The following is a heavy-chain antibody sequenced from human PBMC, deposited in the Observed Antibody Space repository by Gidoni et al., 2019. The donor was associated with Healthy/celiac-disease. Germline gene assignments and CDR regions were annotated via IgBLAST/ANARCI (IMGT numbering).Heavy chain of an antibody. CDR1: GFTFSSSG. J-gene: IGHJ4*02. CDR3: AKGGITMVRGVLYYFDY. V-gene: IGHV3-30*18. CDR2: ISYDGSNK. Sequence: QVQLVESGGGVVQPGRSLRLSCAASGFTFSSSGMPWVRQAPGKGLEWVAVISYDGSNKYYADSVKGRFTISRDNSKNTLYLQMNSLRAEDTAVYYCAKGGITMVRGVLYYFDYWGQGTLVTVSS. D-gene: IGHD3-10*01.